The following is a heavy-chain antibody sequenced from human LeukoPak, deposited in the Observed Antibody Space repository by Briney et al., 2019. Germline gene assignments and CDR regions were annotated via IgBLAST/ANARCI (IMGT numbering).Heavy chain of an antibody. CDR2: ISYDGSIK. J-gene: IGHJ4*02. CDR3: ARGPGYSSGWYVLSVDY. D-gene: IGHD6-19*01. V-gene: IGHV3-30-3*01. Sequence: GGSLRLSCATSGFTFSSSWMSWVRQAPGKGLEWVAVISYDGSIKYYADSVKGRFTTSRDNSKNMLYLQMNSLSAEDTAVYYCARGPGYSSGWYVLSVDYWGQGTLVTVSS. CDR1: GFTFSSSW.